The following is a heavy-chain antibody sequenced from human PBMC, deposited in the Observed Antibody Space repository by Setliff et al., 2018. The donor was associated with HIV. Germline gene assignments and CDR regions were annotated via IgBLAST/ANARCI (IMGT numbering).Heavy chain of an antibody. Sequence: GESLKISCKGSGYTFTSYWIGWVRQMPGKGLEWMGIIYPGDSDTRYSPSFQGQVTISADKSISTAYLQWSSLKASDTAMYYCATHAGGSGGDIVVVPAVNPDCWGQGTLVTVSS. D-gene: IGHD2-2*01. CDR1: GYTFTSYW. CDR3: ATHAGGSGGDIVVVPAVNPDC. J-gene: IGHJ4*02. V-gene: IGHV5-51*01. CDR2: IYPGDSDT.